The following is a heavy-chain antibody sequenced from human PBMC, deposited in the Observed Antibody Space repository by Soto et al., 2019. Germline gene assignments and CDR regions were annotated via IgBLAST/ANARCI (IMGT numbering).Heavy chain of an antibody. CDR2: IWYDRSNK. CDR3: ATNDYDFDY. D-gene: IGHD4-17*01. V-gene: IGHV3-33*08. Sequence: PVGSLRLSCAASGFTFSSYGMNWVRQAPGKGLEWVADIWYDRSNKFYADSVKGRFTISRDNSKNTLYLQMNSLRAEDTAVYYCATNDYDFDYWGQGTLVTVSS. CDR1: GFTFSSYG. J-gene: IGHJ4*02.